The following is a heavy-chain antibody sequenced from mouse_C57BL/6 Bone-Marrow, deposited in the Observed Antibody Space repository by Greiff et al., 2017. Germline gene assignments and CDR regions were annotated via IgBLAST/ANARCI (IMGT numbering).Heavy chain of an antibody. J-gene: IGHJ4*01. V-gene: IGHV1-62-2*01. CDR2: IYPGSGSI. CDR3: ARWGDYEAMDY. Sequence: VQLQQSGAELVKPGASVKLSCKASGYTFTEYTIHWVKQRSGQGLEWIGWIYPGSGSIKYNQKFKDKATLTADKSSSTAYMQLSSLTYEDSAVYYCARWGDYEAMDYWGKGTSVTVSS. CDR1: GYTFTEYT.